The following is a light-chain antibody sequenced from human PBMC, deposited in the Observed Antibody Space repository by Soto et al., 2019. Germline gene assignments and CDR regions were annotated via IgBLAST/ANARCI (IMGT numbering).Light chain of an antibody. CDR3: SSYTSSSTLV. CDR1: SSDVGGYNY. CDR2: DVS. J-gene: IGLJ1*01. Sequence: QSGLTHPASVSGSPGQSITISCTGTSSDVGGYNYVSWYQQHPGKAPKLMIYDVSNRPSGVSNRFSGSKSGNTASLTISGLQAEDEADYYSSSYTSSSTLVFGTGTKVTVL. V-gene: IGLV2-14*01.